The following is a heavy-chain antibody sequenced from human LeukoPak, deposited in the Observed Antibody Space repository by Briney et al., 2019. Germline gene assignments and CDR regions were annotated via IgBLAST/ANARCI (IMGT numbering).Heavy chain of an antibody. V-gene: IGHV3-30*02. J-gene: IGHJ3*02. CDR2: IWYDGSNK. CDR1: GFTFSSYG. D-gene: IGHD3-22*01. CDR3: AKDYDSSGWAAFDI. Sequence: GGSLRLSCAASGFTFSSYGMHWVRQAPGKGLEWVAVIWYDGSNKYYADSVKGRFTISRDNSKNTLYLQMNSLRAEDTAVYYCAKDYDSSGWAAFDIWGQGTMVTVSS.